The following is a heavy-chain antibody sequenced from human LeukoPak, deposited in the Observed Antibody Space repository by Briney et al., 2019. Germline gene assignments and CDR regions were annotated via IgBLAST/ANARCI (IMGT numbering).Heavy chain of an antibody. Sequence: GGFLRLSCAASGFTFSSYSMNWVRQAPGKGLEWVSSISSSSSYIYYADSVKGRFTISRDNAKNSLYLQMNSLRAEDTAVYYCASERSLTGTTKDWGQGTLVTVSS. J-gene: IGHJ4*02. CDR1: GFTFSSYS. V-gene: IGHV3-21*01. CDR2: ISSSSSYI. CDR3: ASERSLTGTTKD. D-gene: IGHD1-20*01.